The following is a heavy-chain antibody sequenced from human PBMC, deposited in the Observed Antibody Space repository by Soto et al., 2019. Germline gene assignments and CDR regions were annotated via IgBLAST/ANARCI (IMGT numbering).Heavy chain of an antibody. V-gene: IGHV3-23*01. Sequence: GSLRLSCAASGFTFSSYAMSWVRQAPGKGLEWVSAISSSGGGTSYTDSVKGRFTISRDTSKNTLYLQMSSLRAEDTAVYYCATGSASYDYWGQGTLVIVSS. CDR1: GFTFSSYA. D-gene: IGHD1-26*01. J-gene: IGHJ4*02. CDR2: ISSSGGGT. CDR3: ATGSASYDY.